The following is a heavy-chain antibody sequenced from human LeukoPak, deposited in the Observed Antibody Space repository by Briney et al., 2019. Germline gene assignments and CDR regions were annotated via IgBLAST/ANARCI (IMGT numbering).Heavy chain of an antibody. Sequence: GGSLRLSCAASGFTFNNYWTSWVRQAPGKGLEWVANIKQDGSEKYYVDSVKGRFTISKDNTKNSLCLQMNSLRAEDTAVYYCARVAYSSGWWIDYWGQGTLVTVSS. J-gene: IGHJ4*02. CDR1: GFTFNNYW. D-gene: IGHD6-19*01. CDR2: IKQDGSEK. V-gene: IGHV3-7*01. CDR3: ARVAYSSGWWIDY.